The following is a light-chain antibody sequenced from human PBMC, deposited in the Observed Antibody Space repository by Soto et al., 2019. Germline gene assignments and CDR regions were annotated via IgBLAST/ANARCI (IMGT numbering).Light chain of an antibody. CDR1: QSVATY. CDR2: DAS. J-gene: IGKJ2*02. Sequence: EIVLTQSPPTLALSPRERATLSCRASQSVATYLAWYQQRPCQAPRLLIYDASHRATGIPARFSSSGSGTDFTLTISSLEPEDFAVYYCQYRKDWPPICTFGPGTKVEIK. CDR3: QYRKDWPPICT. V-gene: IGKV3-11*01.